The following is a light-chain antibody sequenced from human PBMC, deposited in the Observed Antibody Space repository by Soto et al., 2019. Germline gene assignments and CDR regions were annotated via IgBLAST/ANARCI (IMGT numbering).Light chain of an antibody. CDR2: EVN. CDR1: SSDVGGYKY. J-gene: IGLJ1*01. CDR3: SSYAGINNLGV. Sequence: QSALTQPPSASGSPGQSVTISCTGTSSDVGGYKYVSWYQQHPGKAPKLMIFEVNKPPSGVPDRFSGPKSGNTASLTVSGLQAEDEADYYCSSYAGINNLGVFGTGTKLTVL. V-gene: IGLV2-8*01.